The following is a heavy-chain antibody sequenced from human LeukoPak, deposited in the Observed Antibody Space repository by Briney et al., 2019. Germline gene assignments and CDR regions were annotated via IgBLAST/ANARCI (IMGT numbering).Heavy chain of an antibody. J-gene: IGHJ1*01. Sequence: PGGSLRLSCAASGFTFSSYAMMWVRQAPGKGLEWVSAITGSSGDTYYADSVKGWFTISRDNSKNTLFLQMDSLRAEDTAVYYCAKVGCGTPYCYVPIDKSLQHWGQGTLVTVSS. CDR3: AKVGCGTPYCYVPIDKSLQH. V-gene: IGHV3-23*01. CDR1: GFTFSSYA. CDR2: ITGSSGDT. D-gene: IGHD2-2*01.